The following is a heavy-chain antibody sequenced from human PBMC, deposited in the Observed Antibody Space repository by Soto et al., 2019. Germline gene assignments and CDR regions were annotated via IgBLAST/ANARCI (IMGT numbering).Heavy chain of an antibody. V-gene: IGHV3-33*01. CDR3: ARAARGGMKRVFGPSGDY. D-gene: IGHD3-3*01. CDR1: GFTFSSYG. J-gene: IGHJ4*02. Sequence: PGGSLRLSCAASGFTFSSYGMHWVRQAPGKGLEWVAVIWYDGSNKYYADSVKGRFTISRDNSKNTLYLQMNSLRAEDTAVYYCARAARGGMKRVFGPSGDYWGQGTLVTVS. CDR2: IWYDGSNK.